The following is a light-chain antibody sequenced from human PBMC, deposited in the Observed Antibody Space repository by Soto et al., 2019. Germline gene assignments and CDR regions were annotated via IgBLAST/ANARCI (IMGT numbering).Light chain of an antibody. Sequence: QSALTQPASVSGSPGQSITISCSGTSNDVGGYNYVSWYQQHPGKAPNLMIYAVSNRPSGVSNRFSGSKSGNTASLTISGLQAEDEADYYCSSYTTNITPVVFGGGTKLTVL. CDR3: SSYTTNITPVV. V-gene: IGLV2-14*01. CDR2: AVS. J-gene: IGLJ2*01. CDR1: SNDVGGYNY.